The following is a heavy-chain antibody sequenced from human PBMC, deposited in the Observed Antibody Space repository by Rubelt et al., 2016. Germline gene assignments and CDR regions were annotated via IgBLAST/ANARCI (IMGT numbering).Heavy chain of an antibody. D-gene: IGHD3-22*01. CDR3: ARDRLLDDSSGGDAFDI. V-gene: IGHV1-69*17. Sequence: QVQLVQSGAEVKKPGSSVKVSCKASGGTFSSYAISWVRQAPGQGLEWMGGIIPIFGIANYAQKFQGGVTITADKSTSTAYMELSSLRSEDTAVYYCARDRLLDDSSGGDAFDIWGQGTMVTVSS. CDR2: IIPIFGIA. CDR1: GGTFSSYA. J-gene: IGHJ3*02.